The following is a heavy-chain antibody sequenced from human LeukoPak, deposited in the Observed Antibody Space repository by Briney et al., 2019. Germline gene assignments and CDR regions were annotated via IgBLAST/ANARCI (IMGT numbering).Heavy chain of an antibody. Sequence: ASVKVSCKASGYTFTSYGISWVRQAPGQGLEWMGIINPSGGSTSYAQKFQGRVTVTRDMSTSTVYMELSSLRSEDTAVYYCARDLDGYNFSYWGQGTLVTVSS. D-gene: IGHD5-24*01. CDR1: GYTFTSYG. J-gene: IGHJ4*02. CDR2: INPSGGST. CDR3: ARDLDGYNFSY. V-gene: IGHV1-46*01.